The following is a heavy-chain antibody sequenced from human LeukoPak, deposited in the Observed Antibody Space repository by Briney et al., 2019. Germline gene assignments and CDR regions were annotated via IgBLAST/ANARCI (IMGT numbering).Heavy chain of an antibody. Sequence: ASVKVSRKVSGYTLTELSMHWVRQAPGKGLEWMGGFDPEDGETIYSQKFQGRVTMTEDTSTDTAYMELSSLRSEDTAVYYCATGVLWFGSYNWFDPWGQGTLVTVSS. CDR3: ATGVLWFGSYNWFDP. V-gene: IGHV1-24*01. CDR1: GYTLTELS. CDR2: FDPEDGET. D-gene: IGHD3-10*01. J-gene: IGHJ5*02.